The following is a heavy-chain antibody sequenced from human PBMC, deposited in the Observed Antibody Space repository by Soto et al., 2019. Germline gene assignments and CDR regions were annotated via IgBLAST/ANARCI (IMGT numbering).Heavy chain of an antibody. J-gene: IGHJ4*02. CDR1: GFTFSSYA. CDR2: ISGSGGST. CDR3: AKGLDIVATNALGGLYPFDY. Sequence: EVQLLESGGGLVQPGGSLRLSCAASGFTFSSYAMSWVRQAPGKGLEWVSAISGSGGSTYYADSVKGRFTISRDNSKNTLYLQMSSLRAEDTAVYYCAKGLDIVATNALGGLYPFDYWGQGTLVTVSS. V-gene: IGHV3-23*01. D-gene: IGHD5-12*01.